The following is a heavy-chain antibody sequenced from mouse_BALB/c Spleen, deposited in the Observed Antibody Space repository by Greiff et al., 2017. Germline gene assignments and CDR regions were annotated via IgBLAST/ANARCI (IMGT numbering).Heavy chain of an antibody. CDR3: ARGITYFDY. D-gene: IGHD1-1*01. V-gene: IGHV14-1*02. CDR1: GFNIKDYY. J-gene: IGHJ2*01. CDR2: IDPENGNT. Sequence: EVQLQQSGAELVRPGALVKLSCKASGFNIKDYYMHWVKQRPEQGLEWIGWIDPENGNTIYDPKFQGKASITADTSSNTAYLQLSSLTSEDTAVYYCARGITYFDYWGQGTTLTVSS.